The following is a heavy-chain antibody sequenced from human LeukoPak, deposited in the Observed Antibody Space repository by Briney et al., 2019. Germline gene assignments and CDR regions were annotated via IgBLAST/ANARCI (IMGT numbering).Heavy chain of an antibody. Sequence: GRSLRLSCAASGFTFSTYAMHWVRQAPGKGLEWVAVIPYDGSNKYYADSVRGRFTISRDNSRNTVYLQMNSLRAEDAAIYYCAKAPVTSCRGAFCYPFDSWGQGTRVTVSS. CDR1: GFTFSTYA. V-gene: IGHV3-30*04. CDR3: AKAPVTSCRGAFCYPFDS. D-gene: IGHD2-15*01. J-gene: IGHJ4*02. CDR2: IPYDGSNK.